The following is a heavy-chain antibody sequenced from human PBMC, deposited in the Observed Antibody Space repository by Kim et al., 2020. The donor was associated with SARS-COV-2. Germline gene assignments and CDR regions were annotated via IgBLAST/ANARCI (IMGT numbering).Heavy chain of an antibody. CDR2: ISYDGSNK. D-gene: IGHD6-6*01. Sequence: GGSLRLSCAASGFTFSSYGMHWVRQAPGKGLEWVAVISYDGSNKYYADSVKGRFTISRDNSKNTLYLQMNSLRAEDTAVYYCAKAQRRYSSSSGAFDIWGQGTMVTVSS. CDR1: GFTFSSYG. CDR3: AKAQRRYSSSSGAFDI. V-gene: IGHV3-30*18. J-gene: IGHJ3*02.